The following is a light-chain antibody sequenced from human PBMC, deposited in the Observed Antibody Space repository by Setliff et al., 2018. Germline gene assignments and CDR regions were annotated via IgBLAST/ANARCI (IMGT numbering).Light chain of an antibody. V-gene: IGLV2-8*01. J-gene: IGLJ1*01. Sequence: QSALAQPASVSGSPGQSITVSCTGTNNDVGGYTYVSWYQQHPGKAPQLIIYDVTRRPSGVPDRFSGSKSGNTASLTVSGLQAEDEADYYCSSYVGGNNVVFGSGTKVTVL. CDR1: NNDVGGYTY. CDR3: SSYVGGNNVV. CDR2: DVT.